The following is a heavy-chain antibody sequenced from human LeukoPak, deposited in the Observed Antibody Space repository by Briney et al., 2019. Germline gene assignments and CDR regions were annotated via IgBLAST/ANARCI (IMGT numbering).Heavy chain of an antibody. CDR2: IYTSGST. CDR1: GGSISSGSYY. J-gene: IGHJ4*02. V-gene: IGHV4-61*02. CDR3: ARETYGSGSYYNYFDY. Sequence: SETLSLTCTVSGGSISSGSYYWSWIRQPAGKGLEWIGRIYTSGSTNYNPSLKSRVTISVDTSKNQFSLKLSSVTAADTAVYYCARETYGSGSYYNYFDYWGQGTLVTVSS. D-gene: IGHD3-10*01.